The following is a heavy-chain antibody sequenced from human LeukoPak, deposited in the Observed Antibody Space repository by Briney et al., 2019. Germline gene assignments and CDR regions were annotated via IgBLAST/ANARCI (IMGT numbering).Heavy chain of an antibody. Sequence: ASVKVSCKASGYTFTGYYMHWVRQAPGQGLEWMGWINPNSGGTNYAQKFQGRVTMTRDTSISTAYMELSRLRSDDTAVYYCARDYCSSTSCLNWFDPWGQGTLVTVSS. CDR1: GYTFTGYY. CDR2: INPNSGGT. V-gene: IGHV1-2*02. D-gene: IGHD2-2*01. CDR3: ARDYCSSTSCLNWFDP. J-gene: IGHJ5*02.